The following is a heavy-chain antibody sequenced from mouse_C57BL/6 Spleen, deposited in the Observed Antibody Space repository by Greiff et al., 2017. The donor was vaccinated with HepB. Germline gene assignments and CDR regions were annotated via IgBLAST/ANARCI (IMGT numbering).Heavy chain of an antibody. D-gene: IGHD2-2*01. CDR1: GFTFSDYY. CDR2: ISNGGGST. CDR3: ARREVTTSAMDY. Sequence: EVQVVESGGGLVQPGGSLKLSCAASGFTFSDYYMYWVRQTPEKRLEWVAYISNGGGSTYYPDTVKGRFTISRDNAKNTLYLQMSRLKSEDTAMYYCARREVTTSAMDYWGQVTSVTVSS. J-gene: IGHJ4*01. V-gene: IGHV5-12*01.